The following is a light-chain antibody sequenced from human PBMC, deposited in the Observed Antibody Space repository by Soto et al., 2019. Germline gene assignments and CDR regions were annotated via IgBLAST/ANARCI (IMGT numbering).Light chain of an antibody. CDR1: QSVSSK. V-gene: IGKV3-15*01. J-gene: IGKJ5*01. Sequence: EIVMTQSPATLSVSPGEGATLSCRASQSVSSKLAWYQQKPGQAPRLLISGASTRATGIPARFSGSGSGTDFTLTISSLEPEDFAVYYCQQRSDWPSTFGQGTRLEIK. CDR2: GAS. CDR3: QQRSDWPST.